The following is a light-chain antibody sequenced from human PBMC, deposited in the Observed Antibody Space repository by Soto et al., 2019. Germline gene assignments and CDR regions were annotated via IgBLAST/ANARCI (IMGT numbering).Light chain of an antibody. CDR3: QQRITCPPIT. V-gene: IGKV3-11*01. Sequence: EIVLTQSPATLSLSPGERATLSCRASQSISSYLAWYQQKPGQAPRLLIYDASNRATGIPARFSGSGSGTDFTPPTTSLAPEDWPVYSCQQRITCPPITFGQGTQREIK. CDR1: QSISSY. CDR2: DAS. J-gene: IGKJ5*01.